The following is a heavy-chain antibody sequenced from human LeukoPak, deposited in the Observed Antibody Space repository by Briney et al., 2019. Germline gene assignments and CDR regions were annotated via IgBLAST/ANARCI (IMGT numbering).Heavy chain of an antibody. CDR1: GFTFSDYY. CDR2: ISSSGSTI. CDR3: ASRCSGGSCDGYYGMDV. D-gene: IGHD2-15*01. V-gene: IGHV3-11*01. Sequence: AGSLRLSCAASGFTFSDYYMSWIRPPPGKGLEWVSYISSSGSTIYYADSVKGRFTTSRDNAKNSLYLQMNSLRAEDTAVYYCASRCSGGSCDGYYGMDVWGQGTTVTVSS. J-gene: IGHJ6*02.